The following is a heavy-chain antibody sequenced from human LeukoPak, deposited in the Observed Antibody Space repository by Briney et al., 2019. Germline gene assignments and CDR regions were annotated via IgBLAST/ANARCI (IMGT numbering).Heavy chain of an antibody. CDR1: GFTFSSYS. CDR2: ISSSSSYI. V-gene: IGHV3-21*01. CDR3: ASLLVTAYSGGDCYMDPNWFDP. J-gene: IGHJ5*02. Sequence: PGGSLRLSCAASGFTFSSYSMNWVRQAPGKGLEWVSSISSSSSYIYYADSVKGRFTISRDNAKNSLYLQMNSLRAEDTAVYYCASLLVTAYSGGDCYMDPNWFDPWGQGTLVTVSS. D-gene: IGHD2-21*02.